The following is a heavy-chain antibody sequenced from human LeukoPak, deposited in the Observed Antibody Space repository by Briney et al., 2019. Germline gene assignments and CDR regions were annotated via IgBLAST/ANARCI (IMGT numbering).Heavy chain of an antibody. CDR2: ISYDGSNK. D-gene: IGHD3-22*01. Sequence: PGGSLRLSCAASGFTFSSYAMHWVRQAPGKGLEWVAVISYDGSNKYYADSVKGRFTISRDNSKNTLYLQMNSLRAEDTAVYYCARDRAYYYDSSGYWGDYWGQGTLVTVSS. CDR3: ARDRAYYYDSSGYWGDY. V-gene: IGHV3-30*01. CDR1: GFTFSSYA. J-gene: IGHJ4*02.